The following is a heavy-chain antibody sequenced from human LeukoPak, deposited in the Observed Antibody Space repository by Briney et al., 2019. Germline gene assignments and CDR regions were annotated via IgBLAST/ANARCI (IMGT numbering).Heavy chain of an antibody. CDR1: GGYFTGYY. V-gene: IGHV4-34*01. D-gene: IGHD1-14*01. CDR3: ARALGPWFNRGGYWFDP. CDR2: INHSGST. J-gene: IGHJ5*02. Sequence: PSETLSLTCAVYGGYFTGYYWSWIRQPPGKGLEWIGEINHSGSTNYNPSLKSRVTISVDTSKNQFSLKLSSVTAADTAVYYCARALGPWFNRGGYWFDPWGQGTLVTVSS.